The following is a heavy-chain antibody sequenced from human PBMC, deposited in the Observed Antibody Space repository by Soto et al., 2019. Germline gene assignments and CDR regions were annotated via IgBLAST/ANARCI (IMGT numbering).Heavy chain of an antibody. V-gene: IGHV1-69*13. CDR2: IIPIFGTA. CDR1: GGTFSSYS. D-gene: IGHD6-6*01. Sequence: VKVSCKASGGTFSSYSISWVRQAPGQGLEWMGGIIPIFGTANYAQKFQGRVTITADESTSTAYMELSSLRSEDTAVYYCAIEYSSSPPYYPIGYWGQGTLVTVSS. J-gene: IGHJ4*02. CDR3: AIEYSSSPPYYPIGY.